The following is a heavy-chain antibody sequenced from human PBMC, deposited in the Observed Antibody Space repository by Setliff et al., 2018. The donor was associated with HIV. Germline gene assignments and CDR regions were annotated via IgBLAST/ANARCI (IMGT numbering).Heavy chain of an antibody. CDR2: IYYTGST. J-gene: IGHJ4*02. CDR3: ARRVVITTGSYYFDY. V-gene: IGHV4-30-4*08. D-gene: IGHD3-22*01. Sequence: PSETLSLTCTVSGGSISSGDYYWSWIRQPPGKGLEWIGYIYYTGSTYYNPSLESRVTISVDTSKNQFSLKLSSVTPADTAVYYCARRVVITTGSYYFDYWGQGTLVTVSS. CDR1: GGSISSGDYY.